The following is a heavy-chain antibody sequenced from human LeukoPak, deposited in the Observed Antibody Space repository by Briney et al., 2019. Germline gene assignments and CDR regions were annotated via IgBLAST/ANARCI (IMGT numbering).Heavy chain of an antibody. CDR1: GFTFSKTW. Sequence: GESLRLSCAASGFTFSKTWMSWIRQAPGKGLEWVACIMEDGSVQKYVDSVRGRFTISRDNARNSLYLQMNSLRVEDTAVYYCAKDRVGGALEFWGQGTLATVSS. D-gene: IGHD2-21*01. CDR2: IMEDGSVQ. CDR3: AKDRVGGALEF. J-gene: IGHJ4*02. V-gene: IGHV3-7*01.